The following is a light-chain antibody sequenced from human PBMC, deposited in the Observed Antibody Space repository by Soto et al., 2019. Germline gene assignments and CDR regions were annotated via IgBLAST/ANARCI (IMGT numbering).Light chain of an antibody. CDR3: QQRSNWPPST. J-gene: IGKJ5*01. Sequence: EIGLKQSPATLSSSPGERATLSCRASQTVNSRLAWYQHKPGQAPRLLIYHTSNRATGIPARFSGSGSGTDFTLTISSLEPEDFAVYCCQQRSNWPPSTFGQGTRLAIK. CDR2: HTS. V-gene: IGKV3-11*01. CDR1: QTVNSR.